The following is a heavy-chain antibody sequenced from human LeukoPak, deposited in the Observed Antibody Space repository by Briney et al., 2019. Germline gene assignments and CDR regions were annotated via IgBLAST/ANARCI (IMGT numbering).Heavy chain of an antibody. J-gene: IGHJ6*02. Sequence: SETLSLTCGVSGGSLSFSDWLNWVRQTPGKGLEWIGEIYYGGSTNYNPSLKSRLTMSVDTSKSQFYLNLSSLTAADSAVYFCARRAYYAVDVWGQGISVIVSS. CDR2: IYYGGST. CDR3: ARRAYYAVDV. CDR1: GGSLSFSDW. V-gene: IGHV4-4*02.